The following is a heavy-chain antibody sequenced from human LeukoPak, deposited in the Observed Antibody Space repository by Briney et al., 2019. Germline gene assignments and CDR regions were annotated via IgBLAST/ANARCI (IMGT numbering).Heavy chain of an antibody. Sequence: TGGSLRLSCAASGFTFTSYWMTWVRQAPGKGLEWLANIKQDASARFYADSVKGRFTISRDNARNSLYLQMNSLRVEDTAVYYCAKVGYGSGSYYTDYWGQGTLVTVSS. CDR2: IKQDASAR. CDR1: GFTFTSYW. V-gene: IGHV3-7*01. J-gene: IGHJ4*02. CDR3: AKVGYGSGSYYTDY. D-gene: IGHD3-10*01.